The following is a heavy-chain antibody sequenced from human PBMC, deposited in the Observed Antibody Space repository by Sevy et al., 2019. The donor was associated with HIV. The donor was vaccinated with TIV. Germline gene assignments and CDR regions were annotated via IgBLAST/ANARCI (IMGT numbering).Heavy chain of an antibody. CDR1: GGSFSDYS. V-gene: IGHV4-34*01. Sequence: SDTLSLTCAVYGGSFSDYSWNWIRQPPGKGLEWIGEINHSGNTNYNPSLKSRVTISIDASKNEVSLKVTSVTAADTAVYYCAGWRGTRVTMMVVVVTGYFYYWGQGTPVTVSS. D-gene: IGHD3-22*01. CDR3: AGWRGTRVTMMVVVVTGYFYY. J-gene: IGHJ4*02. CDR2: INHSGNT.